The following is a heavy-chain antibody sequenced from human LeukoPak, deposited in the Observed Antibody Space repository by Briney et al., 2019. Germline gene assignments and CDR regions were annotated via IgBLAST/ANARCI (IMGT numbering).Heavy chain of an antibody. CDR1: RFTFSNYW. CDR2: IKQDGSEK. V-gene: IGHV3-7*03. J-gene: IGHJ4*02. CDR3: AIFTKSSTLTTIDY. Sequence: PGGSLRLSCAASRFTFSNYWMSWVRQAPGKGLEWVANIKQDGSEKYYVDSVKGRFTISRDNSKNTLFLQMNSLRAEDTAVYYCAIFTKSSTLTTIDYWGQGTLVTVSS. D-gene: IGHD4-17*01.